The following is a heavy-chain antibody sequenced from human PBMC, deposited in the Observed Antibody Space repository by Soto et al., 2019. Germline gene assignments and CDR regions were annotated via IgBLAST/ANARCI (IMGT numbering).Heavy chain of an antibody. J-gene: IGHJ6*02. V-gene: IGHV6-1*01. CDR2: TYYRSKWYN. CDR3: ARGAHYYNGMDV. Sequence: PSQILSLTCAISGDSVSSNIASWSWIRQSPSRGLEWLGRTYYRSKWYNEYVVSVKSRMTINPDTSKNQFSLQLNSVTPEDTAVYYCARGAHYYNGMDVWGQGTTVTVSS. CDR1: GDSVSSNIAS.